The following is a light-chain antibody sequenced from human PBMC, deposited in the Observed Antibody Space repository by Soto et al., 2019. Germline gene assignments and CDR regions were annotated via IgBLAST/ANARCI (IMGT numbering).Light chain of an antibody. V-gene: IGKV3-11*01. Sequence: EIVLTQSPATLSLSPGERATLSCRASQSVSSYLAWYQQKPGQAPRLLIYDASNRATGIPARFSGSGSGTDFTPTISSLEPEDFAIYYGQQRSNWPPVTFGGGTKVEIK. J-gene: IGKJ4*01. CDR2: DAS. CDR3: QQRSNWPPVT. CDR1: QSVSSY.